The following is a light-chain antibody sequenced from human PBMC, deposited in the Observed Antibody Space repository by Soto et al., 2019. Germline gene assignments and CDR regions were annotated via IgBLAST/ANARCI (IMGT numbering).Light chain of an antibody. V-gene: IGKV3-11*01. Sequence: IELTQSPATLSLSPGETATLSCRASQNVDKFLAWYQQRPGQPPRLLIFDSSNRATGVPVRFSGSGSGTVFTLTIGSLEPEDSVVYYCQQRKNWPPITFGQGTRLEIK. CDR1: QNVDKF. J-gene: IGKJ5*01. CDR3: QQRKNWPPIT. CDR2: DSS.